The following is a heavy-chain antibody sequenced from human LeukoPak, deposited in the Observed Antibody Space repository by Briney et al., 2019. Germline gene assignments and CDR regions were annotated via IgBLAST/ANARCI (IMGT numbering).Heavy chain of an antibody. D-gene: IGHD3-16*01. Sequence: ASVKVSCKASGYTFTNYYIHWVRQAPGQGLEWVGMINPSGGRTSYAQRFQGRVTVTTDTSTSTVYMQLSSLASEDTAVYYCARGGLPIYYYYMDVWGKGTTVTISS. CDR2: INPSGGRT. CDR1: GYTFTNYY. CDR3: ARGGLPIYYYYMDV. V-gene: IGHV1-46*01. J-gene: IGHJ6*03.